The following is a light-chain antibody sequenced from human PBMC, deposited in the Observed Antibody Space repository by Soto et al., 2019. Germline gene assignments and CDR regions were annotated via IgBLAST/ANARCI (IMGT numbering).Light chain of an antibody. V-gene: IGLV1-44*01. CDR3: ATWDDSLRVVI. CDR2: NND. J-gene: IGLJ2*01. Sequence: QSVLTQPPSASGTPGQRVTISCSGSSSNIGGNPVNWYQHLPGTAPKLLIYNNDERPSGVPDRFSGSKSGTSASLAISGLQSEDEADYYCATWDDSLRVVIFGGGTKVTVL. CDR1: SSNIGGNP.